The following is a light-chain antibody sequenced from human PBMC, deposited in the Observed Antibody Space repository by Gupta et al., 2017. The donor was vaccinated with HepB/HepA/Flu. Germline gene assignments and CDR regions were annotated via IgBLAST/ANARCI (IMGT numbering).Light chain of an antibody. CDR3: HQSKHLPIT. CDR2: YAS. CDR1: QSVGSN. Sequence: EVVLTQSPDFQSVTPNEKVTITCRASQSVGSNLHWYQQKPDQSPKLLIKYASQSFSGVPSRFSGSGSGTDFTLTINSLEPEDAATYYCHQSKHLPITVGQGTRLEIK. J-gene: IGKJ5*01. V-gene: IGKV6-21*01.